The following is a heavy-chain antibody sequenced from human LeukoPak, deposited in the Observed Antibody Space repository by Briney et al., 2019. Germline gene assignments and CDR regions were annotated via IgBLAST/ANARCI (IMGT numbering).Heavy chain of an antibody. V-gene: IGHV4-59*01. CDR2: IYYSGST. J-gene: IGHJ6*03. Sequence: SETLSLTCTVSGGSISSYYWSWIRQPPGRGLEWIGYIYYSGSTNYNPSLKSRVTISVDTSKNQFSLKLYSVTAADTAVYYCAGVGALVRTYYYYMDVWGKGTTVTVSS. CDR1: GGSISSYY. D-gene: IGHD6-6*01. CDR3: AGVGALVRTYYYYMDV.